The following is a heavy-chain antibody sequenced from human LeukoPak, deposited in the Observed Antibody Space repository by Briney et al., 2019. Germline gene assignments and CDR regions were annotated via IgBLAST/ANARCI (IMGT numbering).Heavy chain of an antibody. CDR3: AREKGKNTAAHL. J-gene: IGHJ5*02. CDR2: ISSSSSYI. D-gene: IGHD5-18*01. CDR1: GFTFSSYS. V-gene: IGHV3-21*01. Sequence: GGSLRLSCAASGFTFSSYSMNWVRQAPGKGLEWVSSISSSSSYIYYADSVKGRFTISRDNAKNSLYLQMNSLRAEDTAVYYCAREKGKNTAAHLWGQGTPVTVSS.